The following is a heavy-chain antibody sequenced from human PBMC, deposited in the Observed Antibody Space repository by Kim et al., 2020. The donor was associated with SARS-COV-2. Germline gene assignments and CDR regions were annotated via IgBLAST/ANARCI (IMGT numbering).Heavy chain of an antibody. CDR2: ISGSGGDT. CDR1: EFSFSEYA. Sequence: GGSLRLSCAASEFSFSEYAMSWVRQSPGKGLEWVSTISGSGGDTYYTDSVKGRFTSSRDNPKNTLFLEMNNLRDDDTAVFYCVRGPGTTRWGFGYYAMDVWGQGTTVTVSS. D-gene: IGHD1-1*01. CDR3: VRGPGTTRWGFGYYAMDV. V-gene: IGHV3-23*01. J-gene: IGHJ6*01.